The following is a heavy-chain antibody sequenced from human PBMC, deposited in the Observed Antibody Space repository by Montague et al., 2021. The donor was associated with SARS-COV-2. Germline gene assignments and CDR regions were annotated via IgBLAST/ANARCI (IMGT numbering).Heavy chain of an antibody. CDR3: ARGGGWMGNAFDI. J-gene: IGHJ3*02. CDR2: IYYSGST. Sequence: SETLSLTCTVSGGSISSYYWSWIRQPPGKGLEWIGYIYYSGSTNYNPSLKSRVTISVDTSKNQSSLKLSSVTAADTAVYYCARGGGWMGNAFDIWGQGAMVTVSS. CDR1: GGSISSYY. V-gene: IGHV4-59*01. D-gene: IGHD6-19*01.